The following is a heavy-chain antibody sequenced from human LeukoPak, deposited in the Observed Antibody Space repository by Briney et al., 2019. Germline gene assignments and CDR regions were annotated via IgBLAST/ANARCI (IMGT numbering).Heavy chain of an antibody. Sequence: ASVKVSCKASGYTFTGYYMHWVRPAPGQGLEWMGWINPNSGGTNYAQKFQGRVTMTRDTSISTAYMELSRLRSDDTAVYYCARYAGYYDSSGSPAEYFQHWGQGTLVTVSS. CDR2: INPNSGGT. V-gene: IGHV1-2*02. D-gene: IGHD3-22*01. CDR1: GYTFTGYY. J-gene: IGHJ1*01. CDR3: ARYAGYYDSSGSPAEYFQH.